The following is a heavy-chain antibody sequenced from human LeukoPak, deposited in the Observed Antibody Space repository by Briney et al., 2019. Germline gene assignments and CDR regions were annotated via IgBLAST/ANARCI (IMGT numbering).Heavy chain of an antibody. J-gene: IGHJ4*02. V-gene: IGHV3-48*04. CDR1: GFTFSSYS. CDR2: ISSSGSTI. CDR3: ARCYYDGSGFYYYFDY. Sequence: GGSLRLSCAASGFTFSSYSMNWVRQAPGKGLEWVSYISSSGSTIYYADSVKGRFTISRDNAKNSLYLQMNSLRAEDTAVYYCARCYYDGSGFYYYFDYWGQGTLVTVSS. D-gene: IGHD3-22*01.